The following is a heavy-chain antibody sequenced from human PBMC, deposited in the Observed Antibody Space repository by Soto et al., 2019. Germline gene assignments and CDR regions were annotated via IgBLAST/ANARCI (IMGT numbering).Heavy chain of an antibody. J-gene: IGHJ4*02. CDR1: GGSISSGDYY. D-gene: IGHD5-18*01. CDR3: ARDRGYTYGFDY. CDR2: ISSSSSTI. Sequence: ETLSLTCSVSGGSISSGDYYWNWIRQAPGKGLEWVSFISSSSSTIYYADSVKGRFTISRDNAKNSLYLQMNSLRDEDTAVYYCARDRGYTYGFDYWGQGTLVTVSS. V-gene: IGHV3-48*02.